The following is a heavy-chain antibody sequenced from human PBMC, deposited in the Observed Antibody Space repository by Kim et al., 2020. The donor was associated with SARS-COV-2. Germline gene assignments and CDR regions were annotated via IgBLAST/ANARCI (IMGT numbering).Heavy chain of an antibody. V-gene: IGHV3-11*01. D-gene: IGHD3-22*01. J-gene: IGHJ4*02. CDR1: GFTFSDYY. Sequence: GGSLRLSCAASGFTFSDYYMSWIRQAPGKGLEWVSYISSSGSTIYYADSVKGRFTISRDNAKNSLYLQMNSLRAEDTAVYYCARGPIYYYDSSGLFDYWGQGTLVTVSS. CDR3: ARGPIYYYDSSGLFDY. CDR2: ISSSGSTI.